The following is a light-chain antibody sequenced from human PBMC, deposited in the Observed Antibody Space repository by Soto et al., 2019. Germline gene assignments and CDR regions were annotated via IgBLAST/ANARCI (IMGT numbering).Light chain of an antibody. V-gene: IGKV3-15*01. CDR2: GAF. Sequence: IVITQSQAPLSVSPGKDVTLCCSASQSVPSSIAWYQQTPGQGPSLLIYGAFTWAIGVRDRFSGTGSGTEFTLTISSLKSEDYAVYYCQQYKSWPPITFGQGTRLEIK. J-gene: IGKJ5*01. CDR1: QSVPSS. CDR3: QQYKSWPPIT.